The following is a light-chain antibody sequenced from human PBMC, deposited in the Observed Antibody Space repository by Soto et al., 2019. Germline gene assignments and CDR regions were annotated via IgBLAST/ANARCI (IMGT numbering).Light chain of an antibody. CDR1: QSVSSS. Sequence: EIVLTQPPATLSLSPGERSTLSCRASQSVSSSLAWYQQKPGQAPRLLIYDASNRATGIPARFSGSGSGTDFTLTISSLEHEDFAVYYCQQRSNWLTFGQGTDWRL. CDR2: DAS. V-gene: IGKV3-11*01. CDR3: QQRSNWLT. J-gene: IGKJ5*01.